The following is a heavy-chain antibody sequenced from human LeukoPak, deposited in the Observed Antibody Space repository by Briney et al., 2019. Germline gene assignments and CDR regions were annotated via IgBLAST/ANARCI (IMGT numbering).Heavy chain of an antibody. V-gene: IGHV3-23*01. D-gene: IGHD3-3*01. Sequence: GGSLRLSCAASGFTFSNYAMSWVRQAPGKGLEWVSAISGSGDSTYYADSVKGRFTISRDNSKNTLYLQMNSLRAEDTAVYYCAKDPHVLRFLEWLSAFNYWGQGTLVTVSS. J-gene: IGHJ4*02. CDR2: ISGSGDST. CDR1: GFTFSNYA. CDR3: AKDPHVLRFLEWLSAFNY.